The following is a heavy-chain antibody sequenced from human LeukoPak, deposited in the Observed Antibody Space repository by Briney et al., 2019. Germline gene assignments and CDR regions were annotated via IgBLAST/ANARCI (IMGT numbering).Heavy chain of an antibody. CDR2: INSDGSTT. V-gene: IGHV3-74*01. CDR3: ASIMNYQRDY. Sequence: GGSLRLSCAASGFTFSSYWMHWVRQAPGKGLVWVSRINSDGSTTSYADSVKGRFTISRDSAKNTLYLQMNSLRAEDTAVYYCASIMNYQRDYWGQGTLVTVSS. CDR1: GFTFSSYW. D-gene: IGHD1-7*01. J-gene: IGHJ4*02.